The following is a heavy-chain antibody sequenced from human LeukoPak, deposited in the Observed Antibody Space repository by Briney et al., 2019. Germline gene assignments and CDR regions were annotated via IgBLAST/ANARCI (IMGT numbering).Heavy chain of an antibody. J-gene: IGHJ4*02. CDR3: ARGRSHSYGLYYFDY. Sequence: GSLRLSCAASGFTFSSYAMSWVRQAPGKGLEWIGEINHSGSTNYNPSLKSRVTISVDTSKNQFSLKLSSVTAADTTVYYCARGRSHSYGLYYFDYWGQGTLVTVSS. CDR2: INHSGST. D-gene: IGHD5-18*01. CDR1: GFTFSSYA. V-gene: IGHV4-34*01.